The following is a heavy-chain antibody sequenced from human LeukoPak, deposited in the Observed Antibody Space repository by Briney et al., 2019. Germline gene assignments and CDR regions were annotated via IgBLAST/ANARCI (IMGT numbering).Heavy chain of an antibody. CDR3: ARDGGQNYYDSRYFDY. D-gene: IGHD3-22*01. Sequence: PGGSLRLSCAASGFTFSSYWMSWVRQAPGKGLEWVANIKQDGSEKYYVDSVKGRFTISRDNAKNSLYLQMNSLRAEDTAVYYCARDGGQNYYDSRYFDYWGQGTLVTVSS. J-gene: IGHJ4*02. CDR2: IKQDGSEK. V-gene: IGHV3-7*01. CDR1: GFTFSSYW.